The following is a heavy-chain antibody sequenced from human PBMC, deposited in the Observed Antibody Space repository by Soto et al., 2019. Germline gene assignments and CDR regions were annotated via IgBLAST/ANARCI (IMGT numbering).Heavy chain of an antibody. CDR3: ARDAGWERSACY. Sequence: QVQLVQSGAEVKKPGSSVKVSCKASGGTFSSYTISWVRQAPGQGLEWMGRIIPILGIANYAQKFQGRVTITADKSTSTAYMELSSLRSEATAVYYCARDAGWERSACYWGQGTLVTVSS. V-gene: IGHV1-69*08. CDR2: IIPILGIA. J-gene: IGHJ4*02. CDR1: GGTFSSYT. D-gene: IGHD1-26*01.